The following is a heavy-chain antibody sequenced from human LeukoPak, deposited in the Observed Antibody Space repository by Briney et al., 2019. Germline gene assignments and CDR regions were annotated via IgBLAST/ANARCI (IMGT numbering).Heavy chain of an antibody. D-gene: IGHD2-2*01. CDR3: AKAVSQHHFAN. CDR2: ISWNSGSI. V-gene: IGHV3-9*01. J-gene: IGHJ4*02. CDR1: GFTFDDYA. Sequence: GGSLRLSCAASGFTFDDYAMHWVRQAPGKGLEWVSGISWNSGSIGYADSVKGRFTISRDNAKNSLYLQMNNLRAEDTALYYCAKAVSQHHFANWGQGTLVTVSS.